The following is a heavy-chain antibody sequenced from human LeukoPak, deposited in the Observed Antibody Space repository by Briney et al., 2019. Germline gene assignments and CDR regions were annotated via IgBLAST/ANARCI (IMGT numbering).Heavy chain of an antibody. D-gene: IGHD3-10*01. CDR3: AREMGGSGSYVVDY. Sequence: GRSLRLSCAASGFTFSGYAIHWVRQAPGKGLEWVAVISYDGSNKYYADPVKGRFTISRDNSKNTLYLQMNSLRAEDTAVYYCAREMGGSGSYVVDYWGQGTLVTVSS. CDR2: ISYDGSNK. J-gene: IGHJ4*02. V-gene: IGHV3-30*04. CDR1: GFTFSGYA.